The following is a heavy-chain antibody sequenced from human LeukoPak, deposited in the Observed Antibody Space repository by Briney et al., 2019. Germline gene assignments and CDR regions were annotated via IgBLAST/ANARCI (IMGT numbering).Heavy chain of an antibody. J-gene: IGHJ4*02. V-gene: IGHV4-59*01. CDR2: IYYSGST. Sequence: PETLSLTCTVSGGSISSYYWSWIRQPPGKGLEWIGYIYYSGSTNYNPSLKSRVTISVDTSKNQFSLKLSSVTAADTAVYYCARGRHYYDSSGYSATLFDYWGQGTLVTVSS. D-gene: IGHD3-22*01. CDR3: ARGRHYYDSSGYSATLFDY. CDR1: GGSISSYY.